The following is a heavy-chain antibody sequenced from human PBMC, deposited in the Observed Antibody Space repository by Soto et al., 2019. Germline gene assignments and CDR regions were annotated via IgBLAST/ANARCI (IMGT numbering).Heavy chain of an antibody. D-gene: IGHD3-22*01. V-gene: IGHV1-69*13. Sequence: SVKVSCKASGGTFSSYAISWVRQAPGQGLEWMGGIIPIFGTANYAQKFQGRVAITADESTSTAYMELSSLRSEDTAVYYCASAYDSSGYASLVGAFDIWGQGTMVTVSS. CDR1: GGTFSSYA. CDR2: IIPIFGTA. CDR3: ASAYDSSGYASLVGAFDI. J-gene: IGHJ3*02.